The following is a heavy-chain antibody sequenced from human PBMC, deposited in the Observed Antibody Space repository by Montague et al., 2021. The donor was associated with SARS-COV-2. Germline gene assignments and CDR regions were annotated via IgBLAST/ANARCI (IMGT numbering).Heavy chain of an antibody. CDR1: GGSISPYY. J-gene: IGHJ5*01. D-gene: IGHD3-10*01. CDR2: IYYTGNT. Sequence: SETLSLTCTVSGGSISPYYWTWIRQPPGKGLEWIGYIYYTGNTKYKPSLKSRVTISVDTSKNQFSLNLKSVTAADTAVYYCARDRGRYFDSGSYNWLDSWGQGTPVIVSS. CDR3: ARDRGRYFDSGSYNWLDS. V-gene: IGHV4-59*01.